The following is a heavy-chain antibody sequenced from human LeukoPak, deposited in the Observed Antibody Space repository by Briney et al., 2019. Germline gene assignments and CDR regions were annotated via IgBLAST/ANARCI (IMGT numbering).Heavy chain of an antibody. J-gene: IGHJ4*02. D-gene: IGHD6-19*01. Sequence: SETLSLTCTVSADSISSYYWSWIRQPAGKRLEWIGRVYISGSINYNPSLKSRVTMSLDTSKNQFSLKLTFVTAADTAVYYCARGVPISSAWYYFDSWGQGTLVTVSS. CDR2: VYISGSI. CDR3: ARGVPISSAWYYFDS. V-gene: IGHV4-4*07. CDR1: ADSISSYY.